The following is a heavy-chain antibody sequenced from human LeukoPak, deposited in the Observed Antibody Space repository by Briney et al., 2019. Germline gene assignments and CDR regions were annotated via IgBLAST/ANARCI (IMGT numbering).Heavy chain of an antibody. J-gene: IGHJ4*02. V-gene: IGHV3-30*18. D-gene: IGHD2/OR15-2a*01. CDR1: GFTFSSYG. CDR2: ISYDGSNK. CDR3: AKKRGYSPTLGY. Sequence: GGSLRLSCAASGFTFSSYGMHWVRQAPGKGLEWVAVISYDGSNKYYADSVKGRFTISRDNSKNTLYLQMNSLRAEDTAVYYCAKKRGYSPTLGYWGQGTLVTVSS.